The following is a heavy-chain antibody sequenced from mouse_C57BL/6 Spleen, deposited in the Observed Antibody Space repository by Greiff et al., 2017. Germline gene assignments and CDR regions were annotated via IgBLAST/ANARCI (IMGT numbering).Heavy chain of an antibody. CDR1: GYSFTGYY. Sequence: VQLKESGPELVKPGASVKISCKASGYSFTGYYMNWVKQSPEKSLEWIGEINPSTGGTTYNQKFKAKATLTVDKSSSTAYMQLKSLTSEDSAVYYCARVWDGPFAYWGQGTLVTVSA. CDR3: ARVWDGPFAY. V-gene: IGHV1-42*01. J-gene: IGHJ3*01. CDR2: INPSTGGT. D-gene: IGHD2-10*02.